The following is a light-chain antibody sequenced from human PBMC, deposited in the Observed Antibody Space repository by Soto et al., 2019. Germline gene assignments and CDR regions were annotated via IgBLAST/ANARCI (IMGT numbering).Light chain of an antibody. CDR1: QDIRKY. J-gene: IGKJ2*01. V-gene: IGKV1-33*01. CDR3: QQYDHPPYT. Sequence: DIQLTQSPSSLSSTVGDRVTITCQASQDIRKYLNWYQQKPGKAPKILIYDASNRETGVPSRFSGSGSGTDFSLSIDRLQPEDIATYYCQQYDHPPYTFGQWTTLEIK. CDR2: DAS.